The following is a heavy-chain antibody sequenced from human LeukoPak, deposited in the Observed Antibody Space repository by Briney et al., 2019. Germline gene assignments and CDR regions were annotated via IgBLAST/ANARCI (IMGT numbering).Heavy chain of an antibody. V-gene: IGHV4-59*12. D-gene: IGHD3-10*01. CDR2: IYYSGST. Sequence: SETLSLTCTVSGGSISSYYWSWIRQPPGKGLEWIGYIYYSGSTNYNPSLKSRVTISLDKSKNQFSLRLSSVTAADTAVYYCAARRGVGFDYWGQGTLVTVSS. CDR1: GGSISSYY. J-gene: IGHJ4*02. CDR3: AARRGVGFDY.